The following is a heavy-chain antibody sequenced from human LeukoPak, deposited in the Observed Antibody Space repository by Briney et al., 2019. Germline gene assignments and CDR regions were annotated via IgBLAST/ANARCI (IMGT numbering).Heavy chain of an antibody. CDR1: GFTFSNYA. D-gene: IGHD2-2*01. CDR3: AREVRYRYFDY. Sequence: GRSLRLSCAASGFTFSNYAMHWVRQAPGKGLGWVAVISFDGSNKYYADSVKGRFTISRDNSKNTLHLQMNSLRAEDTAVYYCAREVRYRYFDYWGQGTLVTVSS. CDR2: ISFDGSNK. J-gene: IGHJ4*02. V-gene: IGHV3-30-3*01.